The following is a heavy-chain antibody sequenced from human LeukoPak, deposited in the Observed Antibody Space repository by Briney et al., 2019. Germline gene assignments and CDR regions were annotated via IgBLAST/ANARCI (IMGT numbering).Heavy chain of an antibody. J-gene: IGHJ4*02. D-gene: IGHD1-26*01. CDR3: AKGGQYYFDY. CDR1: GFSFSNAW. Sequence: GGSLRLSCAASGFSFSNAWMSWVRQAPGKGLEWVSAISGGGGGTYYADSVKGRFTISRDNSKNTLYLQMNRLRAEDTAVYYCAKGGQYYFDYWGQGTLVTVSS. CDR2: ISGGGGGT. V-gene: IGHV3-23*01.